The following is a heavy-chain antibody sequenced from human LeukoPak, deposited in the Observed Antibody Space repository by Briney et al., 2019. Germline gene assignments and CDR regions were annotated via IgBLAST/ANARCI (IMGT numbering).Heavy chain of an antibody. Sequence: SVKVSCKASGGTFSSYAISWVRQAPGQGLEWMGRIIPILGIANYAQKFQGRVTITADKSTSTAYMELSSLRSEDTAVYYCARSGYDLVRFDYWGQGILVTVSS. CDR3: ARSGYDLVRFDY. CDR1: GGTFSSYA. J-gene: IGHJ4*02. V-gene: IGHV1-69*04. D-gene: IGHD5-12*01. CDR2: IIPILGIA.